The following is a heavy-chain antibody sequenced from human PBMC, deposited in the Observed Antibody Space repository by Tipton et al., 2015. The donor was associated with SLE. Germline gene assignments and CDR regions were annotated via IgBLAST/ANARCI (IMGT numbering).Heavy chain of an antibody. Sequence: SLRLSCAASGFTFSSYAMHWVRQAPGKGLEWVAVISYDGSNKYYADSVKGRFTISRDNSKNTLYLQMNSLRAEDTAVYYCARDPHESLYSSSYFDHWGQGTLVTVSS. CDR2: ISYDGSNK. V-gene: IGHV3-30*04. D-gene: IGHD6-6*01. CDR3: ARDPHESLYSSSYFDH. J-gene: IGHJ4*02. CDR1: GFTFSSYA.